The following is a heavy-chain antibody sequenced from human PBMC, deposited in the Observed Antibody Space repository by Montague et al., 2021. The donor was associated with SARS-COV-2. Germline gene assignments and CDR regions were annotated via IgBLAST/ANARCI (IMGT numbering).Heavy chain of an antibody. V-gene: IGHV6-1*01. CDR2: TYYRSKWYN. D-gene: IGHD6-13*01. Sequence: CAISGDSVSSNSAAWNWIRQSPSRGLEWLGRTYYRSKWYNDYAVSVKSRITINPDTSKNQFSLQLNSVTPEDTAVYYCASGRMVPYSSSWTTLYYYYGMDVWGQGTTATVSS. CDR3: ASGRMVPYSSSWTTLYYYYGMDV. J-gene: IGHJ6*02. CDR1: GDSVSSNSAA.